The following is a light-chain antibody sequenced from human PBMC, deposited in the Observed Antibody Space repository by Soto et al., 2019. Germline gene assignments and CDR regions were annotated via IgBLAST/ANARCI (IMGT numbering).Light chain of an antibody. CDR1: QTISNF. CDR2: RAS. V-gene: IGKV1-5*03. CDR3: QQYKSYPWT. Sequence: DIQMTQSPSPLSPFVGARVAITCRASQTISNFLAWYQQKPGKAPKLLFYRASNLEGGVPSRFIGCGSETEFTLTINSLQPDDSATYYCQQYKSYPWTFGQGTKGDIK. J-gene: IGKJ1*01.